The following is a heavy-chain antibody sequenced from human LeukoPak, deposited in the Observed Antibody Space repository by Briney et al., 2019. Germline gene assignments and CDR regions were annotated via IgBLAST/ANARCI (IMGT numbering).Heavy chain of an antibody. CDR2: ISAYNGNT. CDR3: ARDRRYSGYDLDNWFDP. Sequence: ASVKVSCKASGYTFTSYGISWVRQAPGQGLEWMAWISAYNGNTNYAQKLQGRVTMNTDTSTSTAYMEMRSLRSDDTAVYYCARDRRYSGYDLDNWFDPWGQGTLVTVSS. CDR1: GYTFTSYG. J-gene: IGHJ5*02. V-gene: IGHV1-18*01. D-gene: IGHD5-12*01.